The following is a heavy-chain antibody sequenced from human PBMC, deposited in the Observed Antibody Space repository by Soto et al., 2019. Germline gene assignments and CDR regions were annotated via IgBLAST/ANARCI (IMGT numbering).Heavy chain of an antibody. CDR3: AXXXXXXXXXXXXXXXXMDV. CDR2: ISYDGSNK. J-gene: IGHJ6*02. V-gene: IGHV3-30*18. Sequence: QVQLVESGGGVVQPGRSLRLSCAASGFTFSSYGMHWVRQAPGXXXXXXXXISYDGSNKYYADSVKGRFTISRDNSKNTLYLQMNSLRAEXTAVXYCAXXXXXXXXXXXXXXXXMDVWGQGTTVTVSS. CDR1: GFTFSSYG.